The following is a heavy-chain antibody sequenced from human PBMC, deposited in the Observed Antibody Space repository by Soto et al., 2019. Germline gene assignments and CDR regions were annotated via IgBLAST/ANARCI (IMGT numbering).Heavy chain of an antibody. CDR3: AMVDVYVTPSPQDV. D-gene: IGHD3-16*01. CDR2: TYYRSKWYN. J-gene: IGHJ6*02. Sequence: SQTLSLTCAISGDTVSSNSAAWNWIRQSPSRGLEWLGRTYYRSKWYNDYAVSVKSRITINPDTSKNQFSLQLNSVTPEDTAIYYCAMVDVYVTPSPQDVWGQGTTVTVSS. CDR1: GDTVSSNSAA. V-gene: IGHV6-1*01.